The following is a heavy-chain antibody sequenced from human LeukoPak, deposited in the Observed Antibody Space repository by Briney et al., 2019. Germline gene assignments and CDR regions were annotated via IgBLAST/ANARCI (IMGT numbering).Heavy chain of an antibody. V-gene: IGHV3-53*05. J-gene: IGHJ3*02. D-gene: IGHD6-13*01. CDR2: IYSGGST. CDR3: ANIAAAGTGYAFDI. CDR1: GFTVSSSY. Sequence: PGGSLRLSCAASGFTVSSSYMSWVRQAPGKGLEWVSVIYSGGSTYYADSVKGRFTISRDNSKNTLYLQMNSLRAEDTAVYYCANIAAAGTGYAFDIWGQGTMVTVSS.